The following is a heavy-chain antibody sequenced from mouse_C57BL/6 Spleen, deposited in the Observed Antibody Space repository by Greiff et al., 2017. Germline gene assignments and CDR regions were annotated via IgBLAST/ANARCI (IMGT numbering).Heavy chain of an antibody. CDR3: AKHYDYAMYY. CDR1: GYAFSSSW. D-gene: IGHD1-2*01. CDR2: IYTGDGDT. Sequence: QVQLQQSGPELVKPGASVKLSCKASGYAFSSSWMNWVKQRPGKGLEWIGRIYTGDGDTNYNGKFKGKATLTADKSSSTAYMQLSSLTSTASAVYFCAKHYDYAMYYWGQGTSVTVSS. V-gene: IGHV1-82*01. J-gene: IGHJ4*01.